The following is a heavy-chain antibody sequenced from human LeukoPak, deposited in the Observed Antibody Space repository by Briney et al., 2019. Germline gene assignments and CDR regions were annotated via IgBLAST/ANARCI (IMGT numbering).Heavy chain of an antibody. CDR2: INPNSGGT. J-gene: IGHJ4*02. CDR3: ARPYCSSTSCSDY. V-gene: IGHV1-2*02. CDR1: GYSFTDYY. D-gene: IGHD2-2*01. Sequence: ASVKVSCKASGYSFTDYYMHWVRQAPGQGLEWMGWINPNSGGTNYAQKFQGRVTMTRDTSISTAYMELSRLRSDDTAVYYCARPYCSSTSCSDYWGQGTLVTVSS.